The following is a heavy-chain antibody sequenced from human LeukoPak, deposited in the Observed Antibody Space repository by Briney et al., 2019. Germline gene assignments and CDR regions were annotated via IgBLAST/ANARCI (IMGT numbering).Heavy chain of an antibody. V-gene: IGHV4-31*03. CDR3: ATTVGSYFDY. CDR2: IYYSGST. Sequence: PSQTLSLTCTVSGGSISSGGYYWTWIRQHPGKGLEWIGYIYYSGSTYYTPSLKSRVTMSVDTSENQFSLKLSSVTAADTAVYYYATTVGSYFDYWSQGTLVTVSS. D-gene: IGHD3-16*01. CDR1: GGSISSGGYY. J-gene: IGHJ4*02.